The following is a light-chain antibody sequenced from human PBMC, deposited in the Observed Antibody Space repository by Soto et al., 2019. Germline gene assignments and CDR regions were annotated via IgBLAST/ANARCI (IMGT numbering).Light chain of an antibody. CDR2: DDN. Sequence: QSVLTKPPSASGTPGQRVSISCSGSSSNIGRNYVYWYQQLPGTAPKLLVFDDNQRPSGVPDRFSGSKSGTSASLAITGLQAEDEADYYCSSYAGSNNYVFGTGTKVTV. J-gene: IGLJ1*01. V-gene: IGLV1-47*02. CDR3: SSYAGSNNYV. CDR1: SSNIGRNY.